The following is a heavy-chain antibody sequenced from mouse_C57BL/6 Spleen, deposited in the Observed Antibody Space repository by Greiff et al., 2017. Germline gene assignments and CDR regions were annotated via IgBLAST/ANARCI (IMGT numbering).Heavy chain of an antibody. CDR3: ASLRRGYYAMDY. D-gene: IGHD1-2*01. CDR1: GYTFTSYT. V-gene: IGHV1-4*01. CDR2: INPSSGYT. Sequence: QVQLKESGAELARPGASVKMSCKASGYTFTSYTMHWVKQRPGQGLEWIGYINPSSGYTKYNQKFKDKATLTADKSSSTAYMQLSSLTSEDSAVYYCASLRRGYYAMDYWGQGTSVTVSS. J-gene: IGHJ4*01.